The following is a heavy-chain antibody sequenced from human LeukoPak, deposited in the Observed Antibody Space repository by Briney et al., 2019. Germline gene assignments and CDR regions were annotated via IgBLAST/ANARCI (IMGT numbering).Heavy chain of an antibody. V-gene: IGHV3-21*01. CDR3: ASRCSHSSWVYSDYGLDV. D-gene: IGHD2-15*01. J-gene: IGHJ6*02. CDR2: ISGSGAYI. CDR1: GFTFTTYT. Sequence: GGSLRLSCAASGFTFTTYTMNWVRQAPGKGVEGGSYISGSGAYIYYADSVKGRFTISRENVKNSLYLQMNSLSAEDTALYYCASRCSHSSWVYSDYGLDVWGQGTTVTVSS.